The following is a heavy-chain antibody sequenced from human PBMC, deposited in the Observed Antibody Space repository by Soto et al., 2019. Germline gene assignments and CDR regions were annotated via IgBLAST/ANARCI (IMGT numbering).Heavy chain of an antibody. V-gene: IGHV4-39*01. CDR3: ARHYGGYYYPYYYGMDV. D-gene: IGHD3-22*01. CDR2: IYYSGSA. J-gene: IGHJ6*02. Sequence: SETLSLTCTVSGGSISSSSYYWGWIRQPPGKGLEWIGSIYYSGSAYYNPSLKSRVTISVDTSKNQFSLKLSSVTAADTAVYYCARHYGGYYYPYYYGMDVWGQGTTVTVSS. CDR1: GGSISSSSYY.